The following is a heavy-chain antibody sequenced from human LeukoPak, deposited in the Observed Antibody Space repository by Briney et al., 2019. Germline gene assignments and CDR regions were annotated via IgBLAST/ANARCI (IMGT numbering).Heavy chain of an antibody. CDR1: GGSFSGYY. CDR2: INHSGST. D-gene: IGHD1-26*01. J-gene: IGHJ6*03. Sequence: SETLSLTCAVYGGSFSGYYWSWLRQPPGKGLEWLGEINHSGSTNYNPSLKSRVTISVDTSKNQFSLKLSSVTAADTAVYYCARVVIVGAYYYYYYMDVWGKGTTVTVSS. CDR3: ARVVIVGAYYYYYYMDV. V-gene: IGHV4-34*01.